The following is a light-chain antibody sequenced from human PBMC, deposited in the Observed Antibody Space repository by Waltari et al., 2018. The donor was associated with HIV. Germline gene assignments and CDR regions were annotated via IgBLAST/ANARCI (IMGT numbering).Light chain of an antibody. V-gene: IGLV2-14*01. CDR1: SSDVGGYNY. CDR2: EVT. Sequence: QSALTQPASVSGSPGQSITISCTGTSSDVGGYNYVSWYQQHPGKAPKVMIYEVTKRPSGVSNRFSGSKAGNTASRTISGLQAEDEADYYCSSYTSSNTVVFGGGTKLTVL. CDR3: SSYTSSNTVV. J-gene: IGLJ2*01.